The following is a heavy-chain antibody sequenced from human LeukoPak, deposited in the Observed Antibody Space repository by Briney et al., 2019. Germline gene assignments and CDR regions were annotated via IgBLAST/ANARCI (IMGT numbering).Heavy chain of an antibody. CDR2: IIPIFGTA. D-gene: IGHD1-26*01. Sequence: ASVKVSCKVSGYTLTELSMHWVRQAPGQGLEWMGGIIPIFGTANYAQKFQGRVTITADESTSTAYMELSSLRSEDTAVYYCASRGSKLDYWGQGTLVTVSS. CDR1: GYTLTELS. V-gene: IGHV1-69*13. J-gene: IGHJ4*02. CDR3: ASRGSKLDY.